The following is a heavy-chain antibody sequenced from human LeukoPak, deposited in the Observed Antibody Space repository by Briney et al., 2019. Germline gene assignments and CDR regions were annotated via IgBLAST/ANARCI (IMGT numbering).Heavy chain of an antibody. D-gene: IGHD4-17*01. CDR3: ARGGDYEYYFDY. CDR2: IYTSLST. CDR1: GGSITSGDYY. J-gene: IGHJ4*02. Sequence: PSETLSLTCTVSGGSITSGDYYWSWIRQPAGKGPEWIGRIYTSLSTNYNPSLKSRVTISLETSKNQFSLKLTSVTAADTAVYYCARGGDYEYYFDYWGQGTLVTVSS. V-gene: IGHV4-61*02.